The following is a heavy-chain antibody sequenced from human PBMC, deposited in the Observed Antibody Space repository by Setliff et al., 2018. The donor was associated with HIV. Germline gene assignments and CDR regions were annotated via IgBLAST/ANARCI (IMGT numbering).Heavy chain of an antibody. J-gene: IGHJ5*01. D-gene: IGHD3-10*01. CDR2: VNPKSDNS. CDR3: ARRIKDNDNYNIPCES. Sequence: ASVKVSCKASGYTFSDHDINWVRQASGQRLEWMGWVNPKSDNSGLAQKFQSRVFLTSNASLNTTYMYLNGLTSDDTATYYCARRIKDNDNYNIPCESWGQGTLVTVSS. V-gene: IGHV1-8*02. CDR1: GYTFSDHD.